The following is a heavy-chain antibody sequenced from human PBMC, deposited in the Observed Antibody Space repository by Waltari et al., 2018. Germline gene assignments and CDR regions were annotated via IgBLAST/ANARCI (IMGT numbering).Heavy chain of an antibody. J-gene: IGHJ4*02. CDR1: GFTFDDYA. Sequence: EVQLVESGGGLVQPGRSLRLSCAASGFTFDDYAMPWVRQAPGKGREWVSGISWNSGSIGYADSVKGRFTISRDNAKNSLYLQMNSLRAEDTALYYCAKVSRLGYDSSYFDYWGQGTLVTVSS. D-gene: IGHD3-22*01. V-gene: IGHV3-9*01. CDR3: AKVSRLGYDSSYFDY. CDR2: ISWNSGSI.